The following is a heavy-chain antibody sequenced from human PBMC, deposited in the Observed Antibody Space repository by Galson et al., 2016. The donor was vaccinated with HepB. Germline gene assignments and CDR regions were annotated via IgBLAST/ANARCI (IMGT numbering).Heavy chain of an antibody. D-gene: IGHD2-15*01. V-gene: IGHV2-5*02. CDR2: LFWDDDK. Sequence: PALVKPTQTLMLTCTFSGFSLSTNGVGVGWIRQPPGKALEWLALLFWDDDKRFSPSLRRRLTITKDTSKNQVVLTMTSMDPIDTATYYCASSPAANFDNWGQGTLVTVSS. J-gene: IGHJ5*02. CDR3: ASSPAANFDN. CDR1: GFSLSTNGVG.